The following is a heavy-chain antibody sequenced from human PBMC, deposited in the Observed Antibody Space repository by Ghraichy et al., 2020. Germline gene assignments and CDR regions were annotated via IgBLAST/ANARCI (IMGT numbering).Heavy chain of an antibody. CDR3: ANSRAFVYYFDY. J-gene: IGHJ4*02. CDR1: NYSISNGYY. CDR2: IYPSGSN. Sequence: SDTLSLTCTVSNYSISNGYYWGWIRQPPGKGLEWIGSIYPSGSNYYNPSLKSRVSMSVDTSKNQFSLRLSSVTAADTAVYYCANSRAFVYYFDYWGQGTLVTVAS. D-gene: IGHD2-8*01. V-gene: IGHV4-38-2*02.